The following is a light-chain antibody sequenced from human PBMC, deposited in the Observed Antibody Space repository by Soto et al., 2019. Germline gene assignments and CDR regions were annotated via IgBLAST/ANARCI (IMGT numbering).Light chain of an antibody. V-gene: IGLV2-14*01. CDR1: SSDVGGYNY. CDR3: CSYTSSSTLVV. J-gene: IGLJ2*01. CDR2: DVS. Sequence: QSVLTQPASVSGSPGQSITISCTGTSSDVGGYNYVSWYQQHPGKAPKLMIYDVSIRPSGVSNRFSGSKSGNTASLTISGLQAEDEADYYCCSYTSSSTLVVFGGGTKVTVL.